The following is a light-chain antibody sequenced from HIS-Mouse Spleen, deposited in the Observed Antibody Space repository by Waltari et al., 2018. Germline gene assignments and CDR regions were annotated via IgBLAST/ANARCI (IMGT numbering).Light chain of an antibody. V-gene: IGLV3-21*02. CDR3: QVWDSSSDHVV. CDR2: DDS. J-gene: IGLJ2*01. CDR1: NLGSKS. Sequence: SYVLTQPPSVSVAPGQTARITLGGNNLGSKSVHWYQQKPGQAPVLVVYDDSDRPSGIPERFSGSNSGNTATLTISRVEAGDEADYYCQVWDSSSDHVVFGGGTKLTVL.